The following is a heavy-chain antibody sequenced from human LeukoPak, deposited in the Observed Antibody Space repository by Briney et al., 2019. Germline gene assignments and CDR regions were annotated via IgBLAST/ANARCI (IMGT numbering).Heavy chain of an antibody. CDR2: INSDGSST. D-gene: IGHD6-19*01. CDR1: GFTFSSYW. CDR3: ARPYSSGWYWENWFDP. Sequence: GGSLRLSCAASGFTFSSYWIHWVRQAPGKGLVWVSRINSDGSSTSYADSVKGRFTISRDNAKNTLYLQMNSLRAEDTAVYYCARPYSSGWYWENWFDPWGQGTRLTVSS. J-gene: IGHJ5*02. V-gene: IGHV3-74*01.